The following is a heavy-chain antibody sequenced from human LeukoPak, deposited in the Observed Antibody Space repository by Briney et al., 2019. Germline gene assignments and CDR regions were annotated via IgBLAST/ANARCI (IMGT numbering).Heavy chain of an antibody. Sequence: PSETLSLTCAVYGGSFSGYYWSWIRQPPGKGLEWIGEINHSGSTNYNPSLKSRVTISVDTSKNQFSLKLSSVTAADTAVDFCARGGPPGYYYDYYMDVWGKGTTVAISS. J-gene: IGHJ6*03. CDR1: GGSFSGYY. CDR3: ARGGPPGYYYDYYMDV. CDR2: INHSGST. V-gene: IGHV4-34*01.